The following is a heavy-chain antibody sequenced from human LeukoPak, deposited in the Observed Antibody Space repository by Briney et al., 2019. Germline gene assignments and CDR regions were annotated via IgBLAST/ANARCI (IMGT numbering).Heavy chain of an antibody. Sequence: ASETLSLTCTVSGGSISSSSYYWGWIRQPPGKGLEWIGSIYYSGSTYYNPSLKSRVTISVDTSKNQFSLKLSSVTAADTAVYYCARDSGGDAFDIWGKGTMVTVSS. CDR3: ARDSGGDAFDI. CDR2: IYYSGST. J-gene: IGHJ3*02. V-gene: IGHV4-39*07. CDR1: GGSISSSSYY. D-gene: IGHD3-10*01.